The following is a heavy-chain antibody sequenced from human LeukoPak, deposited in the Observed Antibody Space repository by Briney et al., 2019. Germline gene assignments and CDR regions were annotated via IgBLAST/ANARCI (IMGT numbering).Heavy chain of an antibody. V-gene: IGHV3-11*04. Sequence: GGSLRLSCAASGFTFSDYYMSWIRQAPGKGLEWVSYISSSGSTIYYADSVKGRFTISRDSAKNTLSLQMNSLRAEDTGVYYCATSAVTTGLDFWGQGALVTVPS. J-gene: IGHJ4*02. CDR3: ATSAVTTGLDF. CDR1: GFTFSDYY. D-gene: IGHD4-17*01. CDR2: ISSSGSTI.